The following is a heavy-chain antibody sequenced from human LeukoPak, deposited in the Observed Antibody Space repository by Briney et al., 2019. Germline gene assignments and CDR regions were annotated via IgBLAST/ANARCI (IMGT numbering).Heavy chain of an antibody. Sequence: GGSLRLSCAASGFIVSSNYMSWVRQTPGKGLEWVSSISSSSGYINYADSVKGRFTVSRDNAKNSLYLQMNSLRAEDTAVYYCARDSGYCSSTGCYVHYFDYWGQGTLVTVSS. CDR3: ARDSGYCSSTGCYVHYFDY. J-gene: IGHJ4*02. CDR2: ISSSSGYI. V-gene: IGHV3-21*01. CDR1: GFIVSSNY. D-gene: IGHD2-2*01.